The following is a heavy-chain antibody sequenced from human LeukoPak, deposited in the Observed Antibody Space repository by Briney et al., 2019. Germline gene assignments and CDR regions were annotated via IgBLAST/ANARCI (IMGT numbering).Heavy chain of an antibody. V-gene: IGHV3-23*01. D-gene: IGHD3-10*01. J-gene: IGHJ4*02. CDR2: ISGSGGST. CDR1: GFTFSSYA. CDR3: AKRRDGSGSYSQLDY. Sequence: GGSLRLSCAASGFTFSSYAMSWVRQAPGKGLEWVSAISGSGGSTYYADSVKGRFTISRDNSKNTLYLQMNSLRAEDTAVYYCAKRRDGSGSYSQLDYWGRGTLVTVSS.